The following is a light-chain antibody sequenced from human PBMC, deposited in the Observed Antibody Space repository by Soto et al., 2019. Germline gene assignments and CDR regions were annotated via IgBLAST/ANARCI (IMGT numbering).Light chain of an antibody. Sequence: EIVFTQSRATLSLSPGERATLSCRASQSLSSNFLAWYQQKPGQAPRLLIYDSSTRATGFPDRFSGSGSGTDFTLTIIRLEPEDFAVYYCQQDDSSPWTFGQGTKVDIK. CDR1: QSLSSNF. CDR2: DSS. J-gene: IGKJ1*01. V-gene: IGKV3-20*01. CDR3: QQDDSSPWT.